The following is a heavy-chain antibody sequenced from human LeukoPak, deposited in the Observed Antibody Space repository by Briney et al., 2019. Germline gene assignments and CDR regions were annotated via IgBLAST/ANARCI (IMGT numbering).Heavy chain of an antibody. CDR3: AKGGGVVPQNYYGMDV. CDR1: GFTFSSYA. V-gene: IGHV3-23*01. Sequence: GSLRLSCAASGFTFSSYAMSWVRQAPGKGLEWVSAISGSGGSTYYADSVKGRFTISRDNSKSTLYLQMNSLRAEDTAVYYCAKGGGVVPQNYYGMDVWGQGTTVTVSS. J-gene: IGHJ6*02. D-gene: IGHD6-6*01. CDR2: ISGSGGST.